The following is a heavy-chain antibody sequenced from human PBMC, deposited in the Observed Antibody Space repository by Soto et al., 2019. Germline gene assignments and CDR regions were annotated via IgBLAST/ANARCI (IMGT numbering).Heavy chain of an antibody. D-gene: IGHD3-10*01. V-gene: IGHV1-69*13. CDR2: IIPIFGTA. J-gene: IGHJ6*02. Sequence: SVKVSCKASGGTFSSYAISWVRQAPGQGLEWMGGIIPIFGTANYAQKFQGRVTITADESTSAAYMELSSLRSEDTAVYYCASMYYYGSGSYEYYYGMDVWGQGTTVTVSS. CDR3: ASMYYYGSGSYEYYYGMDV. CDR1: GGTFSSYA.